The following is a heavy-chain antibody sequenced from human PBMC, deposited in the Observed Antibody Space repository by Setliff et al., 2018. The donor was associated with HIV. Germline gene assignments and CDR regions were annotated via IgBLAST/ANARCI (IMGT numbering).Heavy chain of an antibody. J-gene: IGHJ4*02. CDR2: ISPETGNT. CDR1: GYTFISYG. D-gene: IGHD2-15*01. Sequence: ASVKVSCKTSGYTFISYGINWVRQAPGQGLEWMGWISPETGNTNYAQKFQGRVTMTTDTSTSTASMELRSLTSDDTAVYYCARDPPVVVRHLFDLWGQGTLVTVSS. CDR3: ARDPPVVVRHLFDL. V-gene: IGHV1-18*01.